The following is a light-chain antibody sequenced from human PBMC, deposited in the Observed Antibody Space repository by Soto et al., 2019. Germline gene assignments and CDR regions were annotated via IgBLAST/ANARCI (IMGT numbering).Light chain of an antibody. CDR2: DVS. CDR3: CSNAGTNTLV. J-gene: IGLJ2*01. Sequence: QSALTQPRSVSGSPGQSVTISCTGTSSDVGGYNSVSWYQQHPGKAPKLMIYDVSKRPSGVPDRFSGSKSGYTASLTISGLQAEDEADYYCCSNAGTNTLVFGGGTKVTVL. CDR1: SSDVGGYNS. V-gene: IGLV2-11*01.